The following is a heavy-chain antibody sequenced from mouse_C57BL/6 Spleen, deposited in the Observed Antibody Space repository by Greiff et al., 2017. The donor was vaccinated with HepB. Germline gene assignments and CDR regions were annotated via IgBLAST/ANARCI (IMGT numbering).Heavy chain of an antibody. D-gene: IGHD1-1*01. Sequence: VQLQQSGAELVKPGASVKLSCKASGYTFTSYWMHWVKQRPGQGLEWIGMIHPNSGSTNYNEKFKSKATLTVDKSSSTAYMQLSSLTSEDSAVYYSASFITTVVGNYWGQGTTLTVSS. CDR1: GYTFTSYW. J-gene: IGHJ2*01. CDR2: IHPNSGST. CDR3: ASFITTVVGNY. V-gene: IGHV1-64*01.